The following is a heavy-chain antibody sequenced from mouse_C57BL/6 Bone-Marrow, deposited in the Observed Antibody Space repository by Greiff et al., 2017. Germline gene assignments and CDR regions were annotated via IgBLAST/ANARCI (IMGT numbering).Heavy chain of an antibody. J-gene: IGHJ2*01. CDR1: GYNFTSYW. V-gene: IGHV1-55*01. Sequence: VQLQQPGAELVKPGASVKMSCKASGYNFTSYWITWVKQRPGQGLEWIGDIYPGSGSTNYNEKFKSKAILTVDTSSSTAYMKLSSLTSEDSAVYYCANSYYVGDYFSRGTTLSVSS. CDR3: ANSYYVGDY. CDR2: IYPGSGST. D-gene: IGHD1-1*02.